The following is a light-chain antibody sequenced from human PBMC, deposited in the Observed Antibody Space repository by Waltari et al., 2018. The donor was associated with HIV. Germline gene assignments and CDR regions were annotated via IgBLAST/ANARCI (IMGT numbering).Light chain of an antibody. CDR2: SAS. CDR3: RQSYGPPLT. Sequence: DIQMTQSPSSLSASVGDRVTITCRTSQNINNFLNWYQQKPGKAPKLLIYSASTLESGVPARFSGSGSRTSFTLTISGLQPGDFATYYCRQSYGPPLTFGPGTKVDL. V-gene: IGKV1-39*01. CDR1: QNINNF. J-gene: IGKJ3*01.